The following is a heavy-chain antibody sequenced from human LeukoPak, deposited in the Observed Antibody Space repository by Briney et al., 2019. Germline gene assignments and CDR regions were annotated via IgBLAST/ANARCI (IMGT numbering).Heavy chain of an antibody. J-gene: IGHJ5*02. CDR3: ARGVHIRKYDSNHNCFDP. CDR2: INPGGGST. D-gene: IGHD3-22*01. V-gene: IGHV1-46*01. CDR1: GYTFTSYY. Sequence: ASVKVSCKASGYTFTSYYMYWVRQAPGQGLEWMGLINPGGGSTNYAQKFQGRVTVTRDMSTSTVYMELSSLRSDDTAVYYCARGVHIRKYDSNHNCFDPWGQGTLVTVPS.